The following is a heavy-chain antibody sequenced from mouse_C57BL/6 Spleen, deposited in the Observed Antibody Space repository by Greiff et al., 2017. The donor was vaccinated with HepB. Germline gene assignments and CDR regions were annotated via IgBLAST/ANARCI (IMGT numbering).Heavy chain of an antibody. CDR3: AREGLGSYYFDY. CDR1: GYTFTSYT. V-gene: IGHV1-4*01. Sequence: QVQLQQSGAELARPGASVKMSCKASGYTFTSYTMHWVKQRPGQGLEWIGYINPSSGYTKYNQKFKDKATLTADKSSSTAYMQLSSLTSEDSAVYYCAREGLGSYYFDYWGQGTTLTVSS. CDR2: INPSSGYT. J-gene: IGHJ2*01. D-gene: IGHD4-1*01.